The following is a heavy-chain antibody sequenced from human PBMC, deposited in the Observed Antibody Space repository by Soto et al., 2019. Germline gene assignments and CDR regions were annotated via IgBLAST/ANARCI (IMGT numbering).Heavy chain of an antibody. CDR2: IHHSGST. D-gene: IGHD3-22*01. J-gene: IGHJ4*02. V-gene: IGHV4-4*02. CDR1: SDSINNNW. Sequence: PSETLSLTCAVSSDSINNNWWSWVRQPPGKGLEWIGEIHHSGSTNYNPPLKSRVTISADTWKNEFFLKMRSVTAADTAVYYCARSSGSWRFDYWGTGTLVTVDS. CDR3: ARSSGSWRFDY.